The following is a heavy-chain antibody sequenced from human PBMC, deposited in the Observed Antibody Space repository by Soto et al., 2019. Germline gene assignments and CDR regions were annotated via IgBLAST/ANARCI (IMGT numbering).Heavy chain of an antibody. CDR1: GFTFSNYW. J-gene: IGHJ4*02. CDR2: ISYDGSNQ. CDR3: AKDQASGQGSFDS. V-gene: IGHV3-30*18. Sequence: GGSLRLSCAASGFTFSNYWMSWVRQAPGKGLEWVALISYDGSNQYYADSVKGRFTISRDNSKNTLFLQMNSLRADDTAVYYCAKDQASGQGSFDSWGQGTLVTVSS.